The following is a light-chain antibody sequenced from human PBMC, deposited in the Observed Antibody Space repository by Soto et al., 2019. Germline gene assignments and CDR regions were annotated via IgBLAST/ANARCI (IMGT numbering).Light chain of an antibody. CDR3: SSYTSSSTSYV. Sequence: QSVLTPPASVSGSPGQSITISCPGTSSDVGGYNYVSWYQQHPGKAPKLMIYGVSNRPSGVSNRFSGSKSGNTASLTISGLQAEDEADYYCSSYTSSSTSYVFGTGTKVTVL. CDR2: GVS. J-gene: IGLJ1*01. CDR1: SSDVGGYNY. V-gene: IGLV2-14*01.